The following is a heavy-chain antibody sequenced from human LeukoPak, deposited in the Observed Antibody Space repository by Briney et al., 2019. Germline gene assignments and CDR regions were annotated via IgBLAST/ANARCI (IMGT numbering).Heavy chain of an antibody. Sequence: GGSLRLSCAASGFTFSSYAMNWVRHAPGKGLELVSFISGGGDTTYYADSVKGRFTISRDSSKNTLYLQMNSLRAEDTAVYYCAKSRGESRGASNYWGQGTLVTVSS. CDR2: ISGGGDTT. J-gene: IGHJ4*02. CDR1: GFTFSSYA. D-gene: IGHD1-26*01. CDR3: AKSRGESRGASNY. V-gene: IGHV3-23*01.